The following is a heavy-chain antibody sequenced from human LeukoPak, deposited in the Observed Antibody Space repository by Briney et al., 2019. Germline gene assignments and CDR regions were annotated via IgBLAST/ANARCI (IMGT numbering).Heavy chain of an antibody. Sequence: VGSLRLSCAHSGFTFSSFAMSWVRHGPGEGLEWGSAISGSGGSTYYADSVKGPFTISRDNSKNTLYLQMNSLGAEDTAVYYCAKVDSVGSGSQNCYYYGMDVWGQGTTVTVSS. CDR1: GFTFSSFA. CDR2: ISGSGGST. D-gene: IGHD3-10*01. J-gene: IGHJ6*02. V-gene: IGHV3-23*01. CDR3: AKVDSVGSGSQNCYYYGMDV.